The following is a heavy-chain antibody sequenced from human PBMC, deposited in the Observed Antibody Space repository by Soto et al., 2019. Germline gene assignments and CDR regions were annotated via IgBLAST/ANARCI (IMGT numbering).Heavy chain of an antibody. CDR3: ARAVEPRIYGMDV. Sequence: SETLSLTCTVSGGSISSYYWSWIRQPPGKGLEWIGYIYYSGSTNYNPSLKSRVTISVDTSKNQFSLKLSSVTAADTAVYYCARAVEPRIYGMDVWGQGTTVTVSS. V-gene: IGHV4-59*01. J-gene: IGHJ6*02. CDR1: GGSISSYY. CDR2: IYYSGST. D-gene: IGHD1-1*01.